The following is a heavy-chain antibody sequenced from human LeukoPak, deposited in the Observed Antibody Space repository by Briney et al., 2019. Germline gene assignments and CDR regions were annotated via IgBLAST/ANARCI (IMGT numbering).Heavy chain of an antibody. Sequence: ETLSLTCAVYGGSFSGYYWSWIRQPPGKGLEWIGEINHSGRTNYNPSLKSRVTISVDTSKNQFSLKLSSVTAVDTAVYYCARAIRYFGYYYYYMDVWGKGTTVTISS. CDR2: INHSGRT. CDR3: ARAIRYFGYYYYYMDV. V-gene: IGHV4-34*01. J-gene: IGHJ6*03. D-gene: IGHD3-9*01. CDR1: GGSFSGYY.